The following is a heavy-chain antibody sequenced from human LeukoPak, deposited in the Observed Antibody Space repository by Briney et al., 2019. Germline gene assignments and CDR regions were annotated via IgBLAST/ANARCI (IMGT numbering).Heavy chain of an antibody. CDR3: ARHGVDVTTIPDYSYYYMDV. Sequence: SETLSLTCTVSGGSSNNYYWSWIRLPPGKGLEWIAYIYSSGSTYYNPSLKSRVTISVDTSKNQVSLKLSSVTAADTAVYYCARHGVDVTTIPDYSYYYMDVWGKGTTVTVSS. CDR2: IYSSGST. V-gene: IGHV4-4*09. D-gene: IGHD3-3*01. CDR1: GGSSNNYY. J-gene: IGHJ6*03.